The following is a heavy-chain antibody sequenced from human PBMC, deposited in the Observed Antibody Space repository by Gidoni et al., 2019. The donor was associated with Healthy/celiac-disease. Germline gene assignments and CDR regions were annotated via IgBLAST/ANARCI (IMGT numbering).Heavy chain of an antibody. Sequence: EVQLVQSGAEVNKPGESLKVSCQGSGYSFTSYWIGWVRQMPGKGLELMGISYPGDSDTRYSPSFQGQVTISADKSISTAYLQWSSLKASDTAMYYCARLVPVTTPYYFDYWGQGTLVTVSS. CDR3: ARLVPVTTPYYFDY. V-gene: IGHV5-51*01. CDR1: GYSFTSYW. CDR2: SYPGDSDT. J-gene: IGHJ4*02. D-gene: IGHD4-4*01.